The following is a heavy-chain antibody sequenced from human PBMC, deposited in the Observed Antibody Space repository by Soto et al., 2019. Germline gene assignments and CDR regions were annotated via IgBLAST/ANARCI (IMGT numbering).Heavy chain of an antibody. J-gene: IGHJ4*02. Sequence: GASVKVSCKASGYTFTSYYIHWVRQAPGQGLDWMGLINPSGGTTNYAQKFQGRVTVTRDTSTSTVYMELSSLRSEDTAVYYCARDLSSTRYFDYSGQGTLVTVSS. D-gene: IGHD6-6*01. CDR2: INPSGGTT. V-gene: IGHV1-46*01. CDR3: ARDLSSTRYFDY. CDR1: GYTFTSYY.